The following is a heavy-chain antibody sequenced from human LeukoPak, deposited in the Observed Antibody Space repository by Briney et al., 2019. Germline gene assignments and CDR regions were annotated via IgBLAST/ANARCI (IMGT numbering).Heavy chain of an antibody. Sequence: GASVKVSCKASGYTFTDYYTHWVRQAPGQGLEWMGWINPNSGGTNYAQKFQGRVTITADKSTSTAYMELSSLRSEDTAVYYCARGPKEMATTYYWGQGTLVTVSS. CDR3: ARGPKEMATTYY. CDR1: GYTFTDYY. CDR2: INPNSGGT. V-gene: IGHV1-2*02. J-gene: IGHJ4*02. D-gene: IGHD5-24*01.